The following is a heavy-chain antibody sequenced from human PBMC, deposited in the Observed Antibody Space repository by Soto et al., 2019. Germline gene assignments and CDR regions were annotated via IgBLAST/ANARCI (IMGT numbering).Heavy chain of an antibody. V-gene: IGHV4-34*01. J-gene: IGHJ5*02. CDR2: INHSGST. CDR3: AGGRWFDP. CDR1: GGSLSGHY. Sequence: QVQLQQWGAGLLKPSETLSLTCAVYGGSLSGHYWSWIRQPPGKGLGWIGEINHSGSTNYNPSLKSRLTISVDTSKNQFSLKRSSVTAADTSVYSCAGGRWFDPWGQGTLVTVSS.